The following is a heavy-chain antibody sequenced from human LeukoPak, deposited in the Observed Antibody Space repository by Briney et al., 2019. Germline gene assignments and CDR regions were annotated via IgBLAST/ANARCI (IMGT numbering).Heavy chain of an antibody. Sequence: ASVKVSCKASGYTFTGYYMQGVRQAPGQGLEWMGWINPNSGGTNYAQKFQGRVTMTRDTSISTAYMELSRLRSDDTAVYYCARDGGYCTNGVCVFDYWGQGTLVTVSS. CDR3: ARDGGYCTNGVCVFDY. J-gene: IGHJ4*02. CDR1: GYTFTGYY. D-gene: IGHD2-8*01. V-gene: IGHV1-2*02. CDR2: INPNSGGT.